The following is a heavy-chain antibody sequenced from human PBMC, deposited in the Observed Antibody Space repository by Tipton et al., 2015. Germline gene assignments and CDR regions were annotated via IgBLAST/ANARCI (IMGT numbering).Heavy chain of an antibody. CDR2: IHHGGST. CDR3: ARAGGVLDV. Sequence: GLVKPSGTLSLTCSVSGDSISSSNWWSWVRQPPGKGLEWIGEIHHGGSTNYNPSLKSRVTMSVDTSKNQFSLHLSSVTAADTAVYYCARAGGVLDVWGQGTTVTVSS. V-gene: IGHV4-4*02. CDR1: GDSISSSNW. D-gene: IGHD3-3*01. J-gene: IGHJ6*02.